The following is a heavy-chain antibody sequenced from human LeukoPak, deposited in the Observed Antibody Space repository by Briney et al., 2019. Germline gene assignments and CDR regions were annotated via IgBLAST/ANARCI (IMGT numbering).Heavy chain of an antibody. CDR1: GFTFSSYT. CDR3: ARGGGSYYGA. D-gene: IGHD1-26*01. Sequence: PGGSLRLSCAASGFTFSSYTVNWVRQAPGKGMEWVSSISTGGSYIYYADSVKGRFTISRDNAKNSLLLQMNSLRAEDTAMYYCARGGGSYYGAWGQGTLVTVSS. J-gene: IGHJ5*02. CDR2: ISTGGSYI. V-gene: IGHV3-21*01.